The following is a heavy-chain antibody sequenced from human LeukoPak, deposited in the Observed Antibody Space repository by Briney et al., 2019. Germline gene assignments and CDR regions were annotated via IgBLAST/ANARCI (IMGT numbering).Heavy chain of an antibody. CDR2: IYYSGST. V-gene: IGHV4-38-2*02. D-gene: IGHD3-10*01. J-gene: IGHJ5*02. Sequence: SETLSLTCTVSGYSISSGYYWGWIRQPPGQGLEWIGYIYYSGSTNYNPSLKSRVTISVDTSKNQFSLKLSSVTAADTAVYYCARSPGPRGWFDPWGQGTLVTVSS. CDR3: ARSPGPRGWFDP. CDR1: GYSISSGYY.